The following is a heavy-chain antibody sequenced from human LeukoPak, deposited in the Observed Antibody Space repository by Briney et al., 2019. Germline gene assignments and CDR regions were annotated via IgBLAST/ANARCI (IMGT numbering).Heavy chain of an antibody. CDR2: IYYSGST. Sequence: SGTLSLTCSVSGGSISSYYWSWIRQPPGKGLEWIGYIYYSGSTNYNPSLKSRVTISVDTSKNQFSLRLSSVTAADTAVYYCARVTGYIVEDYFDYWGQGTLVTVSS. J-gene: IGHJ4*02. D-gene: IGHD3-22*01. V-gene: IGHV4-59*01. CDR1: GGSISSYY. CDR3: ARVTGYIVEDYFDY.